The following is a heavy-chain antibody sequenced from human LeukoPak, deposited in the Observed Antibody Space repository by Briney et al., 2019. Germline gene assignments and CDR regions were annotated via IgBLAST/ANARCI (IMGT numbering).Heavy chain of an antibody. Sequence: SEALSLTCAVYDGSFSASYWSWIRQPPGKGLEWIGEINHSGSTNYNPSLKSRVAISVDTSRNQLSLKLSSVTAADTAVYYCARRPYSSGNYKGAFDIWGQGTMVTVSS. D-gene: IGHD3-10*01. V-gene: IGHV4-34*01. CDR1: DGSFSASY. CDR2: INHSGST. J-gene: IGHJ3*02. CDR3: ARRPYSSGNYKGAFDI.